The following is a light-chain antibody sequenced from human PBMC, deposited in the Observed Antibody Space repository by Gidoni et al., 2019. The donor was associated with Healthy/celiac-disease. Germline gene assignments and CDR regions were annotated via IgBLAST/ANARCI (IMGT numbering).Light chain of an antibody. J-gene: IGKJ2*04. CDR2: AAS. CDR3: QQSYSTPCS. CDR1: QSISSY. Sequence: DIQMTQPPSSLSASVGDRVTITCRASQSISSYLNWYQQKPGKAPKLLIYAASSLQSGVPSRFSGSGSGTEFTLTISSLQPEDFATYYCQQSYSTPCSFGQGTKLEIK. V-gene: IGKV1-39*01.